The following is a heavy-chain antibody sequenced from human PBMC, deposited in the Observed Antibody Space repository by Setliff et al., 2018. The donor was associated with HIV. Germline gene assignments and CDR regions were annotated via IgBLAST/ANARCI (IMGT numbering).Heavy chain of an antibody. Sequence: ASVKVSCKASGYTLTSNYMHWVRQAPGQGLEWMGIVNPSDGSTIYAQKFQGRVTMTRDTSMNTAYMELSNLRFDDTAVYYCARDYRTTDILSSGYMDVWGKGTTVTVSS. CDR1: GYTLTSNY. CDR2: VNPSDGST. CDR3: ARDYRTTDILSSGYMDV. J-gene: IGHJ6*03. D-gene: IGHD3-9*01. V-gene: IGHV1-46*01.